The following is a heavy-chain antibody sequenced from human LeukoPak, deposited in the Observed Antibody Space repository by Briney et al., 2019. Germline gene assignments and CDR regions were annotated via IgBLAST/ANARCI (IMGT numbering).Heavy chain of an antibody. CDR2: IYTSVST. CDR1: SGSITSFY. Sequence: SQRLSLTCTLSSGSITSFYCGWVRHPPGEGLEWVGYIYTSVSTNYNPSLKSRVTISVDTTKNQFSLKLSSVPAADPAVYCCARSDYDFWSGYIWFVPWGQGTLVTVSS. V-gene: IGHV4-4*09. D-gene: IGHD3-3*01. J-gene: IGHJ5*02. CDR3: ARSDYDFWSGYIWFVP.